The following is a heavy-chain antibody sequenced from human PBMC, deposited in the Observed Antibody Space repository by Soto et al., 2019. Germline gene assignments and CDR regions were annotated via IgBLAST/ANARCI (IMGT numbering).Heavy chain of an antibody. CDR3: ARVGVWGSYRNDAFDI. CDR2: IYYSGST. Sequence: SETLSLTCTVSGGSISSYYWSWIRQPPGKGLEWIGYIYYSGSTNYNPSLKSRVTISIDRSKNQFSLNLSSVTAADTAVYYCARVGVWGSYRNDAFDIWGQGTMVT. V-gene: IGHV4-59*12. D-gene: IGHD3-16*02. J-gene: IGHJ3*02. CDR1: GGSISSYY.